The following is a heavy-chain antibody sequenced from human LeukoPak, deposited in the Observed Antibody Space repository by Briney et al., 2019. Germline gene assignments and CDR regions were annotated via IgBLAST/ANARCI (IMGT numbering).Heavy chain of an antibody. CDR2: ISGSGGST. CDR3: AKDKVVPAASSYFDY. D-gene: IGHD2-2*01. CDR1: GFAFSSYA. J-gene: IGHJ4*02. Sequence: GGSLRLSCAASGFAFSSYAMSWVRQAPGKGLEWVSAISGSGGSTYYADSVKGRFTISRDNSKNTLYLQMNSLRAEDTAVYYCAKDKVVPAASSYFDYWGQGTLVTVSS. V-gene: IGHV3-23*01.